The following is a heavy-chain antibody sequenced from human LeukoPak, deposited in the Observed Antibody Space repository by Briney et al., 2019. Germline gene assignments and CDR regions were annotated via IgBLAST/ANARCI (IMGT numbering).Heavy chain of an antibody. CDR2: MYYSGIT. CDR1: GFTFSNYY. CDR3: ASGSGGRQLFDY. D-gene: IGHD2-15*01. Sequence: PSETLSLTCTASGFTFSNYYRHWVRQPPGKGLEWIGYMYYSGITNHNPSLKSRVTIAVDTSKNQFSLKLSSVTAADTAVYYCASGSGGRQLFDYWGQGSLVTVSS. J-gene: IGHJ4*02. V-gene: IGHV4-59*01.